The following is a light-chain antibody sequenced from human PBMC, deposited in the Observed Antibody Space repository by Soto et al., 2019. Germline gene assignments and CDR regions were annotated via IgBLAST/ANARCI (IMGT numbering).Light chain of an antibody. CDR3: NSYTSGYYV. CDR1: SSDVGGYNS. V-gene: IGLV2-14*03. CDR2: DVS. Sequence: QSVLTQPASVSGSPGQSITISCTGTSSDVGGYNSVSWYQLHPGKAPKLMIYDVSNRPSGVSNRFSGSKSGNTASLTISGLQAEDEADYYCNSYTSGYYVFGNGTKVTVL. J-gene: IGLJ1*01.